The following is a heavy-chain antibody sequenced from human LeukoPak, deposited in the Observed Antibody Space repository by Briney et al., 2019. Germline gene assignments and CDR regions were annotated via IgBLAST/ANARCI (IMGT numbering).Heavy chain of an antibody. CDR3: ARKENGNYPFDN. CDR1: GFSFSSYA. CDR2: ISGSGGFT. J-gene: IGHJ4*02. V-gene: IGHV3-23*01. D-gene: IGHD1-7*01. Sequence: GGSLRLSCAASGFSFSSYAMTWVRQAPGKGLEWVSGISGSGGFTNYADSVKGRFTISRDNSKNTLYLQMNSLRVDDTAVYYCARKENGNYPFDNWGRGTLVPVSS.